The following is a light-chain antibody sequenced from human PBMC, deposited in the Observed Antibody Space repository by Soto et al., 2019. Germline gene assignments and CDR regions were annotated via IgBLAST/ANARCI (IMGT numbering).Light chain of an antibody. V-gene: IGKV3-15*01. CDR3: QQYNNWPPWT. CDR2: GAS. CDR1: QSVSSN. J-gene: IGKJ1*01. Sequence: EIVMTQSPATLSVSPGERATLSCRASQSVSSNVAWYQQKPGQAPRLLIYGASTRATAIPARFSGSGSGTEFTLTISSLQSGDFAIYYFQQYNNWPPWTFGQGTKVEIK.